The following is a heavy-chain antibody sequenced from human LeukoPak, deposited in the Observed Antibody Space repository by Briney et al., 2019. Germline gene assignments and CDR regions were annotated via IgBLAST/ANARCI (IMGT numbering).Heavy chain of an antibody. J-gene: IGHJ5*02. CDR2: ISRSSRYI. CDR1: GFTFRTYP. V-gene: IGHV3-21*01. D-gene: IGHD3-22*01. CDR3: AKDPLSYHDSTGYYQTRFDH. Sequence: GGPLRLSRTDCGFTFRTYPMIYAPQPPGKGLEWGSSISRSSRYIPPLASVTGHFTISRDNAENSVYLEMNSLRAEDTAVYYCAKDPLSYHDSTGYYQTRFDHWGQGTLVTVSS.